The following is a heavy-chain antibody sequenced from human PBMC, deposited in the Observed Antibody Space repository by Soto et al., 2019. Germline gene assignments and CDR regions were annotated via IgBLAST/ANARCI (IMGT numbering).Heavy chain of an antibody. Sequence: GGSLRLSCAASGFTFSSYSMHWVRQAPGKGLEWVAVISYDGSNKYYADSVKGRFTISRDNSKNTLYLQMNSLRAEDTAVYYCAKDIVGDLYYYGMDAWPRDHGHRLL. V-gene: IGHV3-30*18. CDR3: AKDIVGDLYYYGMDA. CDR1: GFTFSSYS. J-gene: IGHJ6*02. D-gene: IGHD1-26*01. CDR2: ISYDGSNK.